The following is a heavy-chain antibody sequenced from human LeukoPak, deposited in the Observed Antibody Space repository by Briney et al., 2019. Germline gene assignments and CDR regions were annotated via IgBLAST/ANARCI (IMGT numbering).Heavy chain of an antibody. CDR3: ARDFLYSRDGETWFDP. J-gene: IGHJ5*02. V-gene: IGHV4-59*01. D-gene: IGHD6-13*01. CDR2: IYYSGST. CDR1: GGSISSYY. Sequence: PSETLSLTCTVSGGSISSYYWSWIRQPPGKGLEWIGYIYYSGSTNYNPSLQSRVTISVDPSKNQFSLKLSSVTAADTAVYYCARDFLYSRDGETWFDPWGQGTLVTVSS.